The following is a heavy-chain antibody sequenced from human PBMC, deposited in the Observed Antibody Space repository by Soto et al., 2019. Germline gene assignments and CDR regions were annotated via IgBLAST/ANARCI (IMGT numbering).Heavy chain of an antibody. D-gene: IGHD6-13*01. CDR1: GYTFTSYV. Sequence: ASVKVSCKASGYTFTSYVISWVRQAPGQGLEWMGWISAYNGNTNYAQKLQGRVTMTTDTSTSTAYMELRSLRSDDTAVYYCARDWAAAGPSGPEEKLTSQNIGPW. V-gene: IGHV1-18*01. CDR3: ARDWAAAGPSGPEEKLTSQNIGP. J-gene: IGHJ5*02. CDR2: ISAYNGNT.